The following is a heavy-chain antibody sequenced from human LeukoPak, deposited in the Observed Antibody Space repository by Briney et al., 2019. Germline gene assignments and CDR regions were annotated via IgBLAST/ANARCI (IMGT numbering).Heavy chain of an antibody. CDR2: IYSSGTT. V-gene: IGHV4-59*12. J-gene: IGHJ4*02. CDR1: GGSISSYY. CDR3: ARSGSGYLRYYFDY. D-gene: IGHD5-12*01. Sequence: SETLSLTCTVSGGSISSYYWNWIRQPPGKGLEWIGYIYSSGTTNYNPSLRSRVSMSVDTSKNQFSLKLSSVTAADTAVYYCARSGSGYLRYYFDYWGQGTLVTVSS.